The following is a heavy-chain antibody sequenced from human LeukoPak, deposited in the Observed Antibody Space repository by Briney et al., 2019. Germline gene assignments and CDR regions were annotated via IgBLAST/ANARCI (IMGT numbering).Heavy chain of an antibody. CDR3: ARRRDLYPGSYYPFDY. J-gene: IGHJ4*02. CDR2: VYPGDSES. V-gene: IGHV5-51*01. Sequence: GESLKISCQGSGYSFTSYWIGWVRQMPGRGLEWMGIVYPGDSESRYSTSFQGQVTISADESISTAYLQWNSLEASDTAMYYCARRRDLYPGSYYPFDYWGQGTLVTVSS. D-gene: IGHD1-26*01. CDR1: GYSFTSYW.